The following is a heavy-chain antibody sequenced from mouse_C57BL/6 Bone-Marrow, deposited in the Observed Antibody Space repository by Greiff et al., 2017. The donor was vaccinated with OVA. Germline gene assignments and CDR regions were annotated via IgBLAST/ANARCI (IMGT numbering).Heavy chain of an antibody. V-gene: IGHV5-15*01. Sequence: EVKLVESGGGLVQPGGSLKLSCAASGFTFSDYGMAWVRQAPRKGPEWVAFISNLAYSIYYADTVTGRFTISRENAKNTLYLEMSSLRSEDTAMYYCARHGLAGPYAMDYWGQGTSVTVSS. CDR1: GFTFSDYG. J-gene: IGHJ4*01. D-gene: IGHD3-3*01. CDR2: ISNLAYSI. CDR3: ARHGLAGPYAMDY.